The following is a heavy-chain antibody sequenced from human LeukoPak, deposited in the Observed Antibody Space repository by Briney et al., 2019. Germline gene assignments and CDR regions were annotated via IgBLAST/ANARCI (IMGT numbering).Heavy chain of an antibody. J-gene: IGHJ5*02. CDR2: IYYSGST. Sequence: SETLSLTCTVSGGSISSSSYYWGWIRQPPGKGLEWIGSIYYSGSTYYNPSLKSRVTISVDTSKNQFSLKLSSVTAADTAVYYCARPQASVSYGSGFIFDPWGQGTLVTVSS. V-gene: IGHV4-39*01. D-gene: IGHD3-10*01. CDR1: GGSISSSSYY. CDR3: ARPQASVSYGSGFIFDP.